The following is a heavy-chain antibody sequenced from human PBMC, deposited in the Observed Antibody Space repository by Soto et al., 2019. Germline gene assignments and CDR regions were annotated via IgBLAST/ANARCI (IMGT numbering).Heavy chain of an antibody. D-gene: IGHD3-22*01. CDR3: AKGVRYYDSSGPPAGY. CDR2: ISGSGGST. CDR1: GFTFSSYA. Sequence: EVQLLESGGGLVQPGGSLRLSCAASGFTFSSYAMSWVRQAPGKGLEWVSAISGSGGSTYYADSVKGRFTISRDNSKNTLDLQMNSLRAEDTAVYYCAKGVRYYDSSGPPAGYWGQGTLVTVSS. J-gene: IGHJ4*02. V-gene: IGHV3-23*01.